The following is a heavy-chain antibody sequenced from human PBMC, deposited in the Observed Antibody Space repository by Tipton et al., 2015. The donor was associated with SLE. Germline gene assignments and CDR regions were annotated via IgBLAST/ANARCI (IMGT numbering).Heavy chain of an antibody. Sequence: SLRLSCAASGFTFGNYAMSWVRQAPGKGLEWVSAITGRGDRTYYIDSVKGRFTISGDNSKNSLYLQMNGLRAEDTAVYYCARSPVDYWNGYSAWGQGTLVAVSS. CDR3: ARSPVDYWNGYSA. J-gene: IGHJ4*02. D-gene: IGHD3-3*01. CDR1: GFTFGNYA. CDR2: ITGRGDRT. V-gene: IGHV3-23*01.